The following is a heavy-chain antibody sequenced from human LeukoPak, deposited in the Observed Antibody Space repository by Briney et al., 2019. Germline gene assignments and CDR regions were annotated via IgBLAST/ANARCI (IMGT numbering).Heavy chain of an antibody. CDR2: ISYDGSNK. Sequence: PGGSLRLSCAASGFSFSSHWMHWVRQAPGKGLEWVAVISYDGSNKYYADSVKGRFTISRDNSKNTLYLQMNSLRAEDTAVYYCASGSSGWFYYYYGMDVWGQGTTVTVSS. V-gene: IGHV3-30-3*01. D-gene: IGHD6-19*01. J-gene: IGHJ6*02. CDR1: GFSFSSHW. CDR3: ASGSSGWFYYYYGMDV.